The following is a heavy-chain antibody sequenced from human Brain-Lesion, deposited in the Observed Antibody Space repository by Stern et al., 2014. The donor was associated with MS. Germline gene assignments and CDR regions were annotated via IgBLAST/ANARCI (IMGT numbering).Heavy chain of an antibody. CDR2: IYQGGSP. V-gene: IGHV4-4*02. J-gene: IGHJ6*02. D-gene: IGHD2/OR15-2a*01. CDR1: GASISNTQW. Sequence: DQLVESGPGLVKPSGTLSLTCAISGASISNTQWWTWVRPSPGKGLEWIGEIYQGGSPNSNPSLRSRVPISVDRSKTSFSLKLNSVTAADTAVYYCARDPRRGGLSGYYHGLDVWGPGTTVTVSS. CDR3: ARDPRRGGLSGYYHGLDV.